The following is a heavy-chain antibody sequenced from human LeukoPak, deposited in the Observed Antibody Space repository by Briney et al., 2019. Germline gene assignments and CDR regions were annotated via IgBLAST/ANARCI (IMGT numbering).Heavy chain of an antibody. CDR1: GGSISSYY. D-gene: IGHD3-16*01. Sequence: SETLSLACTVSGGSISSYYWSWIRQPPGKGLEWIGYIYYSGSTNYNPSLNGRVTISVDTSKNQFSLKLSSVTAADTAVYYCARDRKGGAFDIWGQGTMVTVSS. V-gene: IGHV4-59*01. CDR2: IYYSGST. CDR3: ARDRKGGAFDI. J-gene: IGHJ3*02.